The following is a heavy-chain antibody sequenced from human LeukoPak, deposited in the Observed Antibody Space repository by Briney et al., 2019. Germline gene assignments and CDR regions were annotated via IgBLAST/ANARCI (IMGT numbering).Heavy chain of an antibody. V-gene: IGHV4-59*01. CDR1: GGSISSYY. CDR2: IHYSGST. CDR3: ARGRTSGYYYWFDP. J-gene: IGHJ5*02. Sequence: ASETLSLTCTVAGGSISSYYWSWVRQPPGKGLEWVGCIHYSGSTNYNPSLKSRATISLDTSNNQFSLKLSSVAAAVTAVYYCARGRTSGYYYWFDPWGQGTLVTVSS. D-gene: IGHD3-22*01.